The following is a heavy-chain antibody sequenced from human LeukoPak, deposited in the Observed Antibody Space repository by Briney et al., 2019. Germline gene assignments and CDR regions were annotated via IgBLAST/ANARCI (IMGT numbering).Heavy chain of an antibody. CDR2: ISSSSSYI. J-gene: IGHJ4*02. Sequence: GGSLRLSCAASGFTFSSYSMNWVRQAPGKGLEWVSSISSSSSYIYYADSVKGRFTISRDNAKNSLYLQMNSLRAEDTAVYYCAKTWIQLWAPEGFDYWGQGTLVTVSS. CDR1: GFTFSSYS. V-gene: IGHV3-21*01. CDR3: AKTWIQLWAPEGFDY. D-gene: IGHD5-18*01.